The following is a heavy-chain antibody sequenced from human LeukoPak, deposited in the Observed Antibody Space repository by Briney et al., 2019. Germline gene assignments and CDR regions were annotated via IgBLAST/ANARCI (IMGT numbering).Heavy chain of an antibody. CDR1: GLTFSSYA. CDR3: AKDMNSWRDGSGLGDYFDY. D-gene: IGHD6-19*01. V-gene: IGHV3-23*01. CDR2: TSGSGRSI. J-gene: IGHJ4*02. Sequence: GGSLRLSCAASGLTFSSYAMSWVRQAPGKELEWVSGTSGSGRSIHYADSVKGRFTISRDNSKNTLYLQMNSLRADDTAVYYCAKDMNSWRDGSGLGDYFDYWGQGTLVTVSS.